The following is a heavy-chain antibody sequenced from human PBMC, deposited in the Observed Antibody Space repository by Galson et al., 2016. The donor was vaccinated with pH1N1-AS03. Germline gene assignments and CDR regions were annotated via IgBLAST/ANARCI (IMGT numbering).Heavy chain of an antibody. CDR1: GFTFSSFG. CDR2: IRFDGSVR. D-gene: IGHD6-6*01. Sequence: LRLSCAASGFTFSSFGMHWVRRAPGKGLEWVAFIRFDGSVRFYADSVKGRFTISRDDSKNTLYLQMNSLRAEDTAVYFCAKVSAGNSSYNYFDHWGQGTLVIVSS. J-gene: IGHJ4*02. CDR3: AKVSAGNSSYNYFDH. V-gene: IGHV3-30*02.